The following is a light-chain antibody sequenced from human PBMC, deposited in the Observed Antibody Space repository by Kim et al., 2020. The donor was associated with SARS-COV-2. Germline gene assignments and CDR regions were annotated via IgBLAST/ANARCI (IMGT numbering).Light chain of an antibody. CDR3: QKYSSAPLT. CDR2: AAS. V-gene: IGKV1-27*01. Sequence: AAVGNAITITCRRRQGISNYLAWYQQKPGQVPKLLIYAASTLPTGVPSRFSGSGSGTDFTLTISRLQPEDVATYYCQKYSSAPLTFGGGTKVDIK. J-gene: IGKJ4*01. CDR1: QGISNY.